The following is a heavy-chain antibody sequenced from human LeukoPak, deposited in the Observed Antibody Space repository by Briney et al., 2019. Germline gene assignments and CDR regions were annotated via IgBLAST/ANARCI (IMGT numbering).Heavy chain of an antibody. CDR1: GYSISSGYY. D-gene: IGHD3-22*01. CDR3: ARSTSMIVMVFGDAFDI. J-gene: IGHJ3*02. Sequence: SETLSLTCAVSGYSISSGYYWGWIRQTPGKGLEWIASMYHSGSTYFNPPLKSRVTISVDTSKNQFSLKLSSVTAADTAVYYCARSTSMIVMVFGDAFDIWGQGTMVTVSS. CDR2: MYHSGST. V-gene: IGHV4-38-2*01.